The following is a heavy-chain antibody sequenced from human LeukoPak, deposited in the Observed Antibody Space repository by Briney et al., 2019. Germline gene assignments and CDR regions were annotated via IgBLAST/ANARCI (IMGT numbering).Heavy chain of an antibody. J-gene: IGHJ4*02. Sequence: GASVKVSCKASGGTFSSYAISWVRQAPGQGLEWMGRIIPILGIANYAQKFQGRVTITADKSTSTAYMELSSLRSDDTAVYYCAFLLDYSGYWGQGTLVTVSS. V-gene: IGHV1-69*04. CDR2: IIPILGIA. CDR1: GGTFSSYA. CDR3: AFLLDYSGY.